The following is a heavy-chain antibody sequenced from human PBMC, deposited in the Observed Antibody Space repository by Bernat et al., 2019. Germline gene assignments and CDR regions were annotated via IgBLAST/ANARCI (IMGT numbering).Heavy chain of an antibody. CDR1: GFTFSSYW. CDR3: ARVFYYYDSSGYYHYDAFDI. V-gene: IGHV3-74*01. Sequence: VQLVESGGGLVQPGGSLRLSCAASGFTFSSYWMHWVRQAPGKGLVWVSRINSDGSSTSYADSVKGRFTISRDNAKNTLYLQMNSLRAEDTAVYYCARVFYYYDSSGYYHYDAFDIWGQGTMVTVSS. D-gene: IGHD3-22*01. CDR2: INSDGSST. J-gene: IGHJ3*02.